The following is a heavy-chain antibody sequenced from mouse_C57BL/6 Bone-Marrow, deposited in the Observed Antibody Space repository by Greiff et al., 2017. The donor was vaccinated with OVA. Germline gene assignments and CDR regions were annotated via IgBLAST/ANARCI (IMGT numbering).Heavy chain of an antibody. J-gene: IGHJ3*01. CDR2: IYPGNSDT. CDR1: GYTFTSYW. V-gene: IGHV1-5*01. D-gene: IGHD1-1*01. CDR3: TRSYGKGFAY. Sequence: VQLQQSGTVLARPGASVKMSCKTSGYTFTSYWMHWVKQRPGQGLEWIGAIYPGNSDTSYNQKFTGKAKLTAVTSASTAYMELSSLTNEDSAVDYCTRSYGKGFAYWGQGTLVTVSA.